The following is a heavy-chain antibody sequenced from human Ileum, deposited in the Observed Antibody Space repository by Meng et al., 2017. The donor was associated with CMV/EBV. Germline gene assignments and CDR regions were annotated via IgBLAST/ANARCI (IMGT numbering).Heavy chain of an antibody. CDR1: GLTFSGAD. D-gene: IGHD3-10*01. V-gene: IGHV3-73*01. J-gene: IGHJ4*02. CDR3: IHYGSGSHSTDH. CDR2: VGMKSNRYAT. Sequence: GESLKISCVASGLTFSGADMDWVRQVSGKGLEWVGRVGMKSNRYATDYAASVKGRFTISRDDSKNTAYLQMRSLKTEDTARYYCIHYGSGSHSTDHWGQGTLVTVSS.